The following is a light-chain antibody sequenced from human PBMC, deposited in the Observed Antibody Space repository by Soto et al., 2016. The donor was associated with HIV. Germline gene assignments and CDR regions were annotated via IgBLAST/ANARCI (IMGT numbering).Light chain of an antibody. CDR3: MSRDNNTNPVI. Sequence: SSELTQDPAVSVALGQTVKITCQGDSLRSYYATWYQQKPGQAPVFVIYGQSNRPSGIPDRFSGSSSGNTASLTITGAQAEDEADYYCMSRDNNTNPVIFGGGTKLTAL. J-gene: IGLJ2*01. CDR1: SLRSYY. V-gene: IGLV3-19*01. CDR2: GQS.